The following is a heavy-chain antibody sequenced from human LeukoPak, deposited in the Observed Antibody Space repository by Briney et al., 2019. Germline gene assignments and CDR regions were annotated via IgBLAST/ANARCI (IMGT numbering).Heavy chain of an antibody. CDR2: IYFTGST. V-gene: IGHV4-59*02. D-gene: IGHD2-15*01. Sequence: SETLSLTCTVSGGSVTSHYWSWIRKPPGKGLEWLGYIYFTGSTNYNPSLKSRVTVSVDTSKNQFSLMLRSVTAADTAVYYCARGGGYFDYWGQGTLVTVSS. J-gene: IGHJ4*02. CDR1: GGSVTSHY. CDR3: ARGGGYFDY.